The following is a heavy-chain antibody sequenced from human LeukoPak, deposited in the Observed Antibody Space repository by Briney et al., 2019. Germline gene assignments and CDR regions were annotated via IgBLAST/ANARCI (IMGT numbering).Heavy chain of an antibody. D-gene: IGHD2-15*01. J-gene: IGHJ4*02. CDR2: ISAYNGNT. Sequence: ASVKVSCKASGYTFTSYGISWVRQAPGQGLEWMGWISAYNGNTNYAQKLQGRVTMTTDTSTSTAYMELRSLRSDDTAVYYCARGEVVAATPSLPFDDYWGQGTLVTVSS. CDR1: GYTFTSYG. V-gene: IGHV1-18*01. CDR3: ARGEVVAATPSLPFDDY.